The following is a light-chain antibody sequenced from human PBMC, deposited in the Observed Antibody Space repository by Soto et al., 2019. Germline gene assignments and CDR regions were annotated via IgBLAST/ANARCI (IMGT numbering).Light chain of an antibody. J-gene: IGKJ1*01. CDR3: QQYGSSPWT. Sequence: EIVLTQSPGTLSLSPLERTTLSFIASQGVASNYLAWYQQKPGQAPRPLIYGASSRATGAPDRFSGSGSGTDFTLTISRLEPEDSAVYYCQQYGSSPWTFGQGTKVDIK. V-gene: IGKV3-20*01. CDR2: GAS. CDR1: QGVASNY.